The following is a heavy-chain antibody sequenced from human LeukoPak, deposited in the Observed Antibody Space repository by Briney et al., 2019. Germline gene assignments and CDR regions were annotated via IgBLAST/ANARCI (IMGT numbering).Heavy chain of an antibody. CDR2: ISGSGGST. V-gene: IGHV3-23*01. CDR1: GFTFSSYA. CDR3: ARGRRYYGSGSYYWIYMDV. Sequence: AGGSLRLSCAASGFTFSSYAMSWVRQAPGKGLEWVSAISGSGGSTYYADSVKGRFTISRDNAKNSLYLQMNSLRAEDTAVYYCARGRRYYGSGSYYWIYMDVWGKGTTVTVSS. J-gene: IGHJ6*03. D-gene: IGHD3-10*01.